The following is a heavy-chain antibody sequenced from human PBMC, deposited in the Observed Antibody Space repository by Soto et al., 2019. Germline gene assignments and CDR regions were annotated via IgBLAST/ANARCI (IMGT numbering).Heavy chain of an antibody. CDR2: IYTDGTT. D-gene: IGHD2-15*01. J-gene: IGHJ4*02. CDR1: GDSISDYFY. CDR3: AREVRGGFTGIFDQ. V-gene: IGHV4-4*07. Sequence: SETLSLTCTVSGDSISDYFYWSWIRQPAGKGLEWIGRIYTDGTTKYNPSLKSRVTLSLDKSKNQFSLRLSPVTAADTAVYYFAREVRGGFTGIFDQWGRGSRVTVSS.